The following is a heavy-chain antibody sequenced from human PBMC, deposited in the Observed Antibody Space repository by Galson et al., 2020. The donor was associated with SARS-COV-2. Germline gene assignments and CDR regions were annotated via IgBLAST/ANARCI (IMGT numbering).Heavy chain of an antibody. V-gene: IGHV3-21*01. CDR2: ISSSSSSI. CDR1: GFTFSTYS. Sequence: GGSLRLSCAASGFTFSTYSMNWVRQAPGKGLEWVSSISSSSSSIYYADSVKGRFTISRDNAKNSLYLQMNSLRAEDTAMYYCARDYRLDYDSSGYYDYWGQGTLVTVSS. J-gene: IGHJ4*02. CDR3: ARDYRLDYDSSGYYDY. D-gene: IGHD3-22*01.